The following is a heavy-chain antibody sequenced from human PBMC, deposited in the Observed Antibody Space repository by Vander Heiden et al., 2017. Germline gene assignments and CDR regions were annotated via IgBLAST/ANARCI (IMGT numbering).Heavy chain of an antibody. Sequence: QVTLKESGPVLAQPPQPLTLTCPAPGFSLSTARTSVSWIRQHPGKALELLAHIFTNDEKSYSTSLKSRLTISKDTSKSQVVLTMTNMDPVDTATYYCARIKGYCSSTSCYIDDYWGQGTLVTVSS. J-gene: IGHJ4*02. V-gene: IGHV2-26*01. CDR3: ARIKGYCSSTSCYIDDY. D-gene: IGHD2-2*02. CDR2: IFTNDEK. CDR1: GFSLSTARTS.